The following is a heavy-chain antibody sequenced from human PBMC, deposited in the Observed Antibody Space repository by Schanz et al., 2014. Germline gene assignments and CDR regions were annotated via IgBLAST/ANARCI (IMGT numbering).Heavy chain of an antibody. J-gene: IGHJ6*02. Sequence: EVQLVESGGGLVQPGGSLRLSCAASGFSFSSYSMNWVRQAPGKGLEWVSSISHSGGSKYYADSVKGRFTISRDNSENTLYLQMNSLSADDTAVFYCAKGMGYCSGGTCYDYYYYGLDVWGQGTTXTVSS. CDR2: ISHSGGSK. CDR1: GFSFSSYS. V-gene: IGHV3-23*04. CDR3: AKGMGYCSGGTCYDYYYYGLDV. D-gene: IGHD2-15*01.